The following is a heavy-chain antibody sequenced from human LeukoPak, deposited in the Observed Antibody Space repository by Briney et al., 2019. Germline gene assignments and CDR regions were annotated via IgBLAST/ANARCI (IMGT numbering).Heavy chain of an antibody. J-gene: IGHJ4*02. CDR3: ATKKYYYDSSCYPSDC. Sequence: ASVKVSCKASGYTFTGYYMHWVRQAPGQGLEWMGWINPNSGGTNYAQKFQGRVTMTRDTSISTAYMELSRLRSDDTAVYYCATKKYYYDSSCYPSDCWGQGTLVPSLQ. D-gene: IGHD3-22*01. CDR2: INPNSGGT. V-gene: IGHV1-2*02. CDR1: GYTFTGYY.